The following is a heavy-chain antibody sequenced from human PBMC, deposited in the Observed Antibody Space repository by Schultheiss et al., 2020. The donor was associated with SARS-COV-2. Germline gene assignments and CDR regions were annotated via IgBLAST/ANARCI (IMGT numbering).Heavy chain of an antibody. CDR3: ARHRAYCGGDCYVDY. Sequence: SETLSLTCAVYGGSFSGYYWSWIRQPPGKGLEWIGYIYYSGSTNYNPSLKSRVTISVDTSKNQFSLKLSSVTAADTAVYYCARHRAYCGGDCYVDYWGQGNLVTVSS. V-gene: IGHV4-59*08. CDR1: GGSFSGYY. D-gene: IGHD2-21*02. J-gene: IGHJ4*03. CDR2: IYYSGST.